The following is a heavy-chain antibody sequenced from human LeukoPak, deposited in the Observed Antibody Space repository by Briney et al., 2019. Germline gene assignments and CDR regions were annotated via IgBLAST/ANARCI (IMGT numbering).Heavy chain of an antibody. J-gene: IGHJ4*02. V-gene: IGHV3-21*01. Sequence: VGSLRLSCAASGFTFSSYSMNWVRQAPGEGLEWASSISSSSSYICYADSVKGRFTISRDNAKNSLYLQMNSLRAEDTAVYYCARDKCSGGSCYLYFDYWGQGTLVTVSS. CDR1: GFTFSSYS. CDR2: ISSSSSYI. D-gene: IGHD2-15*01. CDR3: ARDKCSGGSCYLYFDY.